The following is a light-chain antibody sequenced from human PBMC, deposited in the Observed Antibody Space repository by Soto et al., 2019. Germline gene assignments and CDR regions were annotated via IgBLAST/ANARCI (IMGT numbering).Light chain of an antibody. CDR3: QQYNSYSPWT. V-gene: IGKV1-5*01. CDR1: QSISSW. CDR2: DAS. J-gene: IGKJ1*01. Sequence: DIQMTQSPSTLSASVGDRVTITCRASQSISSWLAWYQQKPGKAPKLLIYDASSLESGVPSRFSGSGSGTEFTLTISSLQHDDFATYYCQQYNSYSPWTFGQGIKVEIK.